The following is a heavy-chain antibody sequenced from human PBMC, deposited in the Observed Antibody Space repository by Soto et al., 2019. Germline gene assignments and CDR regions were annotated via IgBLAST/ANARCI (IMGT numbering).Heavy chain of an antibody. Sequence: ASVKVSCKASGYAFSNYGISWVRQAPGQGLEWMGWITAYNRNTNYAQKLRGRVTMTTDTSTSTAYMDLRSLRSDDTAVYYCARGWWSECFDPWGQGTLVTVSS. D-gene: IGHD2-15*01. CDR1: GYAFSNYG. CDR3: ARGWWSECFDP. CDR2: ITAYNRNT. J-gene: IGHJ5*02. V-gene: IGHV1-18*04.